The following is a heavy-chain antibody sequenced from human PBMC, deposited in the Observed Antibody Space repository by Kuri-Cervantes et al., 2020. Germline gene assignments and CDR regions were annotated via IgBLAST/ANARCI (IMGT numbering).Heavy chain of an antibody. CDR1: GFTFSSYA. Sequence: SLKISCAASGFTFSSYAMSWVRQAPGKGLEWVSGISWNSGSIGYADSVKGRFTISRDNAKNSLYLQMNSLRAEDTALYYCAKDISSADPYYYGMDVWGQGTRVTVSS. V-gene: IGHV3-9*01. J-gene: IGHJ6*02. D-gene: IGHD2-15*01. CDR3: AKDISSADPYYYGMDV. CDR2: ISWNSGSI.